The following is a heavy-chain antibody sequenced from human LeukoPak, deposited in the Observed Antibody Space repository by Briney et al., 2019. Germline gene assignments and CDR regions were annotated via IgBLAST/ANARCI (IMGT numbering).Heavy chain of an antibody. D-gene: IGHD4-11*01. V-gene: IGHV3-43*02. CDR1: GFTFADCA. CDR3: ARLPHSNFVPRYFKD. J-gene: IGHJ1*01. Sequence: GGSLRLSCAASGFTFADCAMHWVRQVPGRGLEWVSLIIADGGSTSYADSVKGRFTISRDNSKNSLYLQMHSLRTEDTALYYCARLPHSNFVPRYFKDWGQGTLVTVSS. CDR2: IIADGGST.